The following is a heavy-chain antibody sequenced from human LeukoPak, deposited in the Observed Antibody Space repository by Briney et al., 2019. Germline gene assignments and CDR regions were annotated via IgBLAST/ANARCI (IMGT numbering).Heavy chain of an antibody. CDR1: GYTLTELS. Sequence: ASVKVSCKVSGYTLTELSMHWVRQAPGKGLEWMGGFDPEDGETIYAQKFQGRVTMTEDTSTDTAYMELSSLRSEDTAVYYCATDVLATAMINSDFDYWGQGTLVTVSS. CDR3: ATDVLATAMINSDFDY. D-gene: IGHD5-18*01. V-gene: IGHV1-24*01. CDR2: FDPEDGET. J-gene: IGHJ4*02.